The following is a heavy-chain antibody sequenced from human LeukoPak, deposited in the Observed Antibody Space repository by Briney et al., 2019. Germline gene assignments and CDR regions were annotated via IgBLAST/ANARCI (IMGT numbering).Heavy chain of an antibody. J-gene: IGHJ3*02. V-gene: IGHV3-23*01. D-gene: IGHD2-15*01. CDR3: AKGLPSCGLSSCYSGDAFDI. CDR1: GFTFSSYA. Sequence: GGSLRLSCAASGFTFSSYAMSRVRQAPGKGLERVSAISGSGGSTYYADSVKGRFTISRDNSKNTLYLQMNSLRAEDTAVYYCAKGLPSCGLSSCYSGDAFDIWGQGTMVTVSS. CDR2: ISGSGGST.